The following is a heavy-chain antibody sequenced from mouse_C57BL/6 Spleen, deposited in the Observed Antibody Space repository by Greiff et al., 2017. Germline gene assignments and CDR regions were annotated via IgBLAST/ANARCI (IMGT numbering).Heavy chain of an antibody. CDR1: GYTFTSYW. J-gene: IGHJ4*01. V-gene: IGHV1-55*01. CDR2: IYPGSGST. CDR3: ARRYDYDGAMDY. D-gene: IGHD2-4*01. Sequence: VQLQQPGAELVKPGASVKMSCKASGYTFTSYWITWVKQRPGQGLEWIGDIYPGSGSTNYNEKFKSKATLTVDTSSSTAYMQLSSLTSEDSAVYYCARRYDYDGAMDYWGQGTSVTVSS.